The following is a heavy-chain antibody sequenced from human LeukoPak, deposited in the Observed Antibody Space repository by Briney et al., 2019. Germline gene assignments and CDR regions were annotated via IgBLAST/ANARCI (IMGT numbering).Heavy chain of an antibody. V-gene: IGHV3-74*01. CDR3: VRDPPMVREPFDY. J-gene: IGHJ4*02. Sequence: PGGSLRLSCAASGFTFSTHWMYWVRQAPGKELVWVSRISGDGSDTNYADSVKGRFTISRDNARNTLDLQMNSLRAEDTAVYFCVRDPPMVREPFDYWGQGTLVTVSS. D-gene: IGHD3-10*01. CDR1: GFTFSTHW. CDR2: ISGDGSDT.